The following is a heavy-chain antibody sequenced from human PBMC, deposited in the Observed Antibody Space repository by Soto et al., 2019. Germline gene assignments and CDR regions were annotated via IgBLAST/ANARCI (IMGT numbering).Heavy chain of an antibody. V-gene: IGHV5-10-1*01. D-gene: IGHD3-3*01. CDR3: ARHSKVTIFGLDYGMDV. CDR1: GYSFTSYW. CDR2: IDPSDSYT. Sequence: GASLKISCKGSGYSFTSYWISWVRQMPGKGLEWMGRIDPSDSYTNYSPSFQGHVTISADKSISTAYLQWSSLKASDTAMYYCARHSKVTIFGLDYGMDVWGQGTTVTVSS. J-gene: IGHJ6*02.